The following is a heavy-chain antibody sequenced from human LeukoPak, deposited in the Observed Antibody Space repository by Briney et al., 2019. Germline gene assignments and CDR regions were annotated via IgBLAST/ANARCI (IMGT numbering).Heavy chain of an antibody. CDR3: ARDMWGSFDY. D-gene: IGHD7-27*01. CDR2: ISPDGSET. CDR1: GFSFSNFW. J-gene: IGHJ4*02. V-gene: IGHV3-74*01. Sequence: GGSLRLSCAASGFSFSNFWMHWGRQAPGEGLVWVSRISPDGSETTYADSVKGRYTISRDNAKNTLYLQLSSLRAEDTAVYYCARDMWGSFDYWGQGALVTVSS.